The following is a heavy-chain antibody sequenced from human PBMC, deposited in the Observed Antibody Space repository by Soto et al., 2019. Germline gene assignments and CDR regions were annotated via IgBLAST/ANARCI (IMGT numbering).Heavy chain of an antibody. D-gene: IGHD3-10*01. CDR1: GFTFSSFA. CDR3: AKDPQSSAWFGYGMDV. J-gene: IGHJ6*02. Sequence: GGSLRLSCAASGFTFSSFAMTWVRQAPGKGLEWVSSIRASGGGTFYADSVKGRFTISRDNSKNTLYVQMNSLRVDDTAVYYCAKDPQSSAWFGYGMDVWGQGTTVTVSS. CDR2: IRASGGGT. V-gene: IGHV3-23*01.